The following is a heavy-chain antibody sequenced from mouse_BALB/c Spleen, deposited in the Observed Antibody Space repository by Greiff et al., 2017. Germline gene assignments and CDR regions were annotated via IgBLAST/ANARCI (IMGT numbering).Heavy chain of an antibody. J-gene: IGHJ4*01. CDR1: GFSLTSYD. V-gene: IGHV2-9-2*01. Sequence: QVQLQQSGPGLVAPSQSLSITCTVSGFSLTSYDISWIRQPPGKGLEWLGVIWTGGGTNYNSAFMSRLSISKDNSKSQVFLKMNSLQTDDTAIYYCVRCYDYAMDYWGQGTSVTVSS. D-gene: IGHD1-1*02. CDR3: VRCYDYAMDY. CDR2: IWTGGGT.